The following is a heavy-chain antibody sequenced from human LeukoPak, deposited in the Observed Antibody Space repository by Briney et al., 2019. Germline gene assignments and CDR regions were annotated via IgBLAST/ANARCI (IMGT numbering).Heavy chain of an antibody. CDR2: ISSSSSTI. D-gene: IGHD3-22*01. V-gene: IGHV3-48*01. Sequence: PGGSLRLSCAASGFTFSSYSMNWVRQAPGKGLEWVSYISSSSSTIYYADSVKGRFTISRDNGKNSLYLQMNSLRAEDTAVYYCARERPRNYYDSSGPIRYWGQGTLVTVSS. CDR3: ARERPRNYYDSSGPIRY. CDR1: GFTFSSYS. J-gene: IGHJ4*02.